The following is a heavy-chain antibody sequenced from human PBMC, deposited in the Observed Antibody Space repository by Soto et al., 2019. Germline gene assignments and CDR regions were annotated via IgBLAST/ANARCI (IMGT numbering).Heavy chain of an antibody. D-gene: IGHD3-3*01. CDR2: IHYSGST. Sequence: WTWIRQHPGKGLEWIGFIHYSGSTYYNASLKSRVTISVDTSKNQFSLKVSSVTAADTALYYCARFWSGYPWFDPWGQGTLVTVSS. CDR3: ARFWSGYPWFDP. V-gene: IGHV4-31*02. J-gene: IGHJ5*02.